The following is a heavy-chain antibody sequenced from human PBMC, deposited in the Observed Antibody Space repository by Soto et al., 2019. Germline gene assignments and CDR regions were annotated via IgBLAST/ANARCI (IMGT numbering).Heavy chain of an antibody. V-gene: IGHV3-33*01. Sequence: QVQLVESGGGVVQPGRSLRLSCATSGFTFSSFGMHWVRQAPGKGLEWVAVIWPDGSNKYYADSVKGRFNISRDNFENELYLQMNSLRAEDRAVYYCARDSGDVVGGQGTLVTVSS. CDR1: GFTFSSFG. CDR3: ARDSGDVV. J-gene: IGHJ4*02. CDR2: IWPDGSNK. D-gene: IGHD2-15*01.